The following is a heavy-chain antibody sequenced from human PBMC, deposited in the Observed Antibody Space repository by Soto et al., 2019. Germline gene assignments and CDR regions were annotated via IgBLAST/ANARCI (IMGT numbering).Heavy chain of an antibody. V-gene: IGHV3-23*01. Sequence: EVQLLESGGGWLQPGGSLRLSCAASGFTFSSYAMNWVRQAPGKGLEWVSGITGSGAGSYYSDSVKGRFTISRDNSKNTLYLQMNSLRAEDTAVYYCANAYSNSWPNDWFDPGGQGTLVTVSS. CDR3: ANAYSNSWPNDWFDP. D-gene: IGHD6-13*01. J-gene: IGHJ5*02. CDR1: GFTFSSYA. CDR2: ITGSGAGS.